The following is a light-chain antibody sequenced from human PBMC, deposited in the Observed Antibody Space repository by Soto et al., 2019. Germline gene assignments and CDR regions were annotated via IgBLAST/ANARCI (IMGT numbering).Light chain of an antibody. V-gene: IGKV3-20*01. J-gene: IGKJ2*01. CDR3: QQYGSSPYT. CDR1: QRVSSSY. CDR2: AAS. Sequence: EIVLTQSPGTLSLSPGERATLSCRASQRVSSSYLAWYQQKPGQTPRLLIYAASARARGIPDRISGSESGTDFTLTISRLEPEDFAVYYCQQYGSSPYTFGQGTKLEIK.